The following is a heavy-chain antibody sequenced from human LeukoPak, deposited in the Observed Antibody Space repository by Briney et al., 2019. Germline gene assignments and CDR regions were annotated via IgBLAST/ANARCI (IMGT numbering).Heavy chain of an antibody. CDR2: INPNSGGT. CDR3: GRDLVGGEGYNYVDY. D-gene: IGHD5-24*01. Sequence: GASVKVSCKASGYTFTGYYMHWVRQAPGQGLEWMGWINPNSGGTNYAQKFQGRVTMTRDTSISTAYMELSRLRSDDTAVYYCGRDLVGGEGYNYVDYGGKGPLVTVSS. CDR1: GYTFTGYY. J-gene: IGHJ4*02. V-gene: IGHV1-2*02.